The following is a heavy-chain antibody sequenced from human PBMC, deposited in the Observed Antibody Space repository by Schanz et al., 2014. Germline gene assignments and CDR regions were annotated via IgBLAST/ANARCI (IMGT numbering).Heavy chain of an antibody. CDR2: IFFSGST. D-gene: IGHD1-26*01. CDR3: ARLGVGDKAYYYYGTDV. J-gene: IGHJ6*02. V-gene: IGHV4-59*08. Sequence: QVQLQESGPGLVKPSETLSLTCTVSGVSIGGYYWSWIRQPPGKGLEWIGYIFFSGSTTYNPSFNSRVTISADMPKNQFALNRSSVPAADTAVYYCARLGVGDKAYYYYGTDVWGQGTTVLVSS. CDR1: GVSIGGYY.